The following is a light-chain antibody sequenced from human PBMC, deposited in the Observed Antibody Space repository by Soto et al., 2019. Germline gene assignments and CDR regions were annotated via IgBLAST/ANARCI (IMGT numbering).Light chain of an antibody. Sequence: DIQVTQSPSTLSASVGDTVTITCRASQRISGWLAWHQQKPGKAPKLLIYDASSLESGVPSRFSGSGSGTEFTLTISSLQPDDFATYYCQQYNSYSPTWTFGQGTKVDIK. V-gene: IGKV1-5*01. J-gene: IGKJ1*01. CDR3: QQYNSYSPTWT. CDR1: QRISGW. CDR2: DAS.